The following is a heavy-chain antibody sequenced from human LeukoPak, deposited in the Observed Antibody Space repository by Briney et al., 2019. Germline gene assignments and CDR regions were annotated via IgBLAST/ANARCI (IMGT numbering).Heavy chain of an antibody. V-gene: IGHV1-69*13. D-gene: IGHD6-19*01. CDR1: GGTFSSYA. J-gene: IGHJ4*02. Sequence: GASVKVSCKASGGTFSSYAISWVRQAPGQGLEWMGGIIPIFGTANYAQKFQGRVTITADESTSTAYMELSSLRSEDTAVYYCARARQWLVLGSPLDYWGQGTLVTVSS. CDR2: IIPIFGTA. CDR3: ARARQWLVLGSPLDY.